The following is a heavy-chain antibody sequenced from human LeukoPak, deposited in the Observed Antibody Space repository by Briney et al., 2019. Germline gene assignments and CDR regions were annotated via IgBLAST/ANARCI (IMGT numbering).Heavy chain of an antibody. D-gene: IGHD2-2*01. CDR1: GGSISSSSYY. J-gene: IGHJ4*02. V-gene: IGHV4-39*01. Sequence: PSESLSLTCTVSGGSISSSSYYWGWIRQPPGKGLEWIGSIYYSGSTYYNPSLKSRVTISVDTSKNQFSLKLSSVTAADTAVYYCASGTPRYCSSTSCPGLLDYWGQGTLVTVSS. CDR2: IYYSGST. CDR3: ASGTPRYCSSTSCPGLLDY.